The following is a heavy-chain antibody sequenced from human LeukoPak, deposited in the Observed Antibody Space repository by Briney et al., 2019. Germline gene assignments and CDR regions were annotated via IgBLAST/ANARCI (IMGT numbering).Heavy chain of an antibody. CDR2: INSDGSIT. V-gene: IGHV3-74*01. D-gene: IGHD5-18*01. CDR3: ARDAVDTANAV. J-gene: IGHJ6*02. Sequence: GGPLRLSCAASGFTFTTYWMHWVRQAPGKGLVWVSHINSDGSITSYADSVKGRFTISRDNAKNTLHLQMDSLRAEDTAVYYCARDAVDTANAVWGQGTTVTVSS. CDR1: GFTFTTYW.